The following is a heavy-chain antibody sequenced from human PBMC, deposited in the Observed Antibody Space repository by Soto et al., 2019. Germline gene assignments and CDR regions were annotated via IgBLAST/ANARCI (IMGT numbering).Heavy chain of an antibody. CDR3: ARQVRAATVPYSDY. J-gene: IGHJ4*02. CDR1: GGSISSSSYY. Sequence: QLQLQESGPGLVKPSETLSLTCTVSGGSISSSSYYWGWIRQPPGKGLEWIGSIYYSGSTYYNPSLTSRVTISVDTSKNQFSLKLSSVTAADTAVYYCARQVRAATVPYSDYWGQGTLVTVSS. D-gene: IGHD3-10*01. V-gene: IGHV4-39*01. CDR2: IYYSGST.